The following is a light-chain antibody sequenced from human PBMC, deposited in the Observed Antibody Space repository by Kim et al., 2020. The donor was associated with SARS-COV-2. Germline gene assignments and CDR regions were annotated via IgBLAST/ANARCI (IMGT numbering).Light chain of an antibody. Sequence: ALGQTVRITCQGDSLRSYYASWYQQKPGQAPVLVIYGKNNWPSGIPDRFSGSSSGNTASLTITGAQAEDEADYYCNSRDSSGNHQVFGGGTQLTVL. CDR3: NSRDSSGNHQV. CDR2: GKN. J-gene: IGLJ3*02. V-gene: IGLV3-19*01. CDR1: SLRSYY.